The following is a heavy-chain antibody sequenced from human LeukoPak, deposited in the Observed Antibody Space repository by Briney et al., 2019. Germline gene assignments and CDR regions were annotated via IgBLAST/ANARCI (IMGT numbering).Heavy chain of an antibody. CDR3: TRGSDQYKGGNY. V-gene: IGHV4-34*01. Sequence: PSETLSLTCAVYGGSFSGYYWTWIRQPPGKGLEWIGEIHYSGSTNCNPSLKSRATISADTSNNQLSLKLSSVTAADTAVYYCTRGSDQYKGGNYWGQGTLVTVSS. CDR2: IHYSGST. CDR1: GGSFSGYY. J-gene: IGHJ4*02. D-gene: IGHD1-1*01.